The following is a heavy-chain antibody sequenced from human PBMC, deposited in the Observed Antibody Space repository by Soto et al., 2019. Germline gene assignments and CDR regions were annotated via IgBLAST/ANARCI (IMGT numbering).Heavy chain of an antibody. J-gene: IGHJ6*02. CDR3: ARHGGAGWSGYKSLYYYCGMDV. CDR1: GGSISSSSYY. D-gene: IGHD3-3*01. CDR2: IYYSGST. Sequence: SETLSLTCTVSGGSISSSSYYWGWIRQPPGKGLEWIGSIYYSGSTYYNPSLKSRVTISVDTSKNQFSLKLSSVTAADTAVYYCARHGGAGWSGYKSLYYYCGMDVWGQGTTVTVSS. V-gene: IGHV4-39*01.